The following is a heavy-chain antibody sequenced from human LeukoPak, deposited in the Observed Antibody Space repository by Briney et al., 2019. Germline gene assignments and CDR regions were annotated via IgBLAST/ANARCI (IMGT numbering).Heavy chain of an antibody. CDR1: GFTFSSYG. D-gene: IGHD5-12*01. CDR3: VREAPTTQPGPGVY. Sequence: GGSLRLSCAASGFTFSSYGMHWVRQAPGRGLEWVAVIWNDGSHKYYADSVKGRFTISRDNSKNTLYLQMNSLRVEDTAVYYCVREAPTTQPGPGVYWGQGTLVTVSS. J-gene: IGHJ4*02. CDR2: IWNDGSHK. V-gene: IGHV3-33*01.